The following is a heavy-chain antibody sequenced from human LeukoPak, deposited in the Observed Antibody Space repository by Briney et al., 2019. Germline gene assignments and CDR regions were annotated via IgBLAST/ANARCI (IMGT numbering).Heavy chain of an antibody. J-gene: IGHJ4*02. CDR3: ARDDYGDY. CDR1: GFTFSSYS. CDR2: ISSSSTI. Sequence: GGSLRLSCAASGFTFSSYSMNWVRQAPGKGLEWVSYISSSSTIYYADSVKGRFTISRDNANNSLYLQMNSLRAEDTAVYYCARDDYGDYWGQGTLVTVSS. V-gene: IGHV3-48*01.